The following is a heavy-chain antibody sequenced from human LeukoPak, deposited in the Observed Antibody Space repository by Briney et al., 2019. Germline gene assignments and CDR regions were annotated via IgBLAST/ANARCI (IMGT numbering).Heavy chain of an antibody. CDR3: ARDWGSGRHWDHGAYYFDY. D-gene: IGHD6-19*01. J-gene: IGHJ4*02. Sequence: EALVKVSCKTSGFTFSTSAVQWVRQARGQRLEWIGWIIVGSGTTNYAQSLQGRLTITRDMSTSTAYMELRSLRSDDTAVYYCARDWGSGRHWDHGAYYFDYWGQGTLVTVSS. CDR1: GFTFSTSA. V-gene: IGHV1-58*01. CDR2: IIVGSGTT.